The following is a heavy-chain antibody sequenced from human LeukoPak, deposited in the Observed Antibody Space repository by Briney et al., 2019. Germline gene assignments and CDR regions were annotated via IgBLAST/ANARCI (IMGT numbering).Heavy chain of an antibody. Sequence: PSQTLSLTCTVSGGSISSGDYYWSWIRQPPGKGLEWIGYIYYSGSTYYNPSLKSRVTISVDTSKNQFSLKLSSVTAADTAVYYCARMHIVVVIAIGRTGGAFDIWGQGTMVTVSS. V-gene: IGHV4-30-4*08. CDR3: ARMHIVVVIAIGRTGGAFDI. D-gene: IGHD2-21*01. J-gene: IGHJ3*02. CDR1: GGSISSGDYY. CDR2: IYYSGST.